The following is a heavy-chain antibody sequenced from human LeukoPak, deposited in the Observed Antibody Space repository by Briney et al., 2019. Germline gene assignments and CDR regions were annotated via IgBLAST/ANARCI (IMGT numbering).Heavy chain of an antibody. D-gene: IGHD2-15*01. CDR1: GFTVSSNY. CDR2: IYSGGTT. J-gene: IGHJ4*02. CDR3: AKIMALYCSGGSCNEIDY. V-gene: IGHV3-53*01. Sequence: GGSLRLSCAVSGFTVSSNYINWVRQAPGKGLEWVSLIYSGGTTYYADSVKGRFTISRDNSKNTVHLQMNNLRAEDTAVYYCAKIMALYCSGGSCNEIDYWGQGTLVTVSS.